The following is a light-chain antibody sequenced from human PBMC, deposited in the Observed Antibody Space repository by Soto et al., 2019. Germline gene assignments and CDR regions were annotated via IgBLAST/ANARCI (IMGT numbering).Light chain of an antibody. CDR3: QKYGNSPFT. J-gene: IGKJ5*01. V-gene: IGKV3-20*01. CDR1: QSISSTS. CDR2: GES. Sequence: VLTQSPGTLSLSLVERSTLSCRASQSISSTSLAWYQQKPGQAPRLLIYGESTRATGIPDRLSGSESGTDLTLTISRLEPEDFVVYYCQKYGNSPFTFGQGTRLEI.